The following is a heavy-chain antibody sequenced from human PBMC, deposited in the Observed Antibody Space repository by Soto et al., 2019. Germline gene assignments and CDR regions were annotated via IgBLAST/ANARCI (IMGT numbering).Heavy chain of an antibody. V-gene: IGHV4-61*01. J-gene: IGHJ5*02. CDR2: IYHTGTP. CDR3: ARGSIVATILFDP. Sequence: SETLSLTCTVSGASISNGNYVWSWIRQSPGKGLEWIGCIYHTGTPYYNPSLKSRVTISVDTSKNQISLKLSSVTAADTAVYYCARGSIVATILFDPWGQGTLVTVSS. D-gene: IGHD5-12*01. CDR1: GASISNGNYV.